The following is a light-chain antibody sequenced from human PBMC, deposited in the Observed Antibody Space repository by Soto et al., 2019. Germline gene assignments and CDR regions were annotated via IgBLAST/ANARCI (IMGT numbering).Light chain of an antibody. CDR3: QTWGSGIHEV. CDR1: SGHSRYV. J-gene: IGLJ2*01. Sequence: QPVLTQSPSASASLGASVKLTCTLSSGHSRYVIAWHQQQPEKGPRFLMRLNSDGSHSKGDGIPDRFSGSSSGAERYLTISSLQSEDEAHYYCQTWGSGIHEVFGGGTKPTV. CDR2: LNSDGSH. V-gene: IGLV4-69*01.